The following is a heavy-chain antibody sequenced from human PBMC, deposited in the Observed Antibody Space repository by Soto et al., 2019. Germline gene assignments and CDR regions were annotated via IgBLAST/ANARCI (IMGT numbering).Heavy chain of an antibody. CDR1: GFTLSSYS. J-gene: IGHJ4*02. Sequence: PGGSLRLSCAASGFTLSSYSMDWVRQAPGKGLEWVSSISSGGSYIYYADSVKGRFTISRDNAKNSLYLQMNSLRAEDTAVYYCARDDCGNTDCYQQAFDYWGQGTLVTVSS. V-gene: IGHV3-21*01. D-gene: IGHD2-21*02. CDR3: ARDDCGNTDCYQQAFDY. CDR2: ISSGGSYI.